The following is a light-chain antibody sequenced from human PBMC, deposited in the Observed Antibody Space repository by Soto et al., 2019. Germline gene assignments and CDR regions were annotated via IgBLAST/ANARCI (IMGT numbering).Light chain of an antibody. CDR3: QHRSNWPIT. Sequence: EIVKTQSPATLSVSPGERATLSCRASQSVSNYLAWYQHKPGQAPRLLIYHASSRATGIPARFSASGFGADFTLTISGLEPEDFAVYYCQHRSNWPITFGQGTRLGI. V-gene: IGKV3-11*01. CDR2: HAS. J-gene: IGKJ5*01. CDR1: QSVSNY.